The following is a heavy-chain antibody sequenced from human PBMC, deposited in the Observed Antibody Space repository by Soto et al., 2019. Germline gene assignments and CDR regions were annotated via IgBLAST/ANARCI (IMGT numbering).Heavy chain of an antibody. Sequence: SETLSLTCTVSCGSISSYYWSWIRQPPGKGLEWIGYIYYSGSTNYNPSLKSRVTISVDTSKNQFSLKLSSVTAADTAVYYCARVAWQWLNIGWFDPWGQGTLVTVSS. D-gene: IGHD6-19*01. CDR1: CGSISSYY. CDR3: ARVAWQWLNIGWFDP. J-gene: IGHJ5*02. CDR2: IYYSGST. V-gene: IGHV4-59*01.